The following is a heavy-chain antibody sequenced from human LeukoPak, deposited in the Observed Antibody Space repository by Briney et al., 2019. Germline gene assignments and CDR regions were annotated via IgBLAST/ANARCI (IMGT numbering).Heavy chain of an antibody. V-gene: IGHV3-74*01. Sequence: GGSLRLSCAAPGFTFSTKWMHWVRQAPGKGLVWVSRIINDGSSTIYADSVKGRFTISRDNAKNTLYLQMNSLRAEDTAVYYCASASDFGVGYGMDVWGQGTTVTVSS. J-gene: IGHJ6*02. CDR1: GFTFSTKW. CDR2: IINDGSST. D-gene: IGHD3-3*01. CDR3: ASASDFGVGYGMDV.